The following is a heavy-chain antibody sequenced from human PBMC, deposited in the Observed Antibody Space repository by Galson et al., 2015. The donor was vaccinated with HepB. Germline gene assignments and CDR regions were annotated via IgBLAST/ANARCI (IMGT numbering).Heavy chain of an antibody. CDR1: GFTFSNYW. CDR2: VNPDGSEK. CDR3: ARDPDY. V-gene: IGHV3-7*03. J-gene: IGHJ4*02. Sequence: SLRLSCAASGFTFSNYWMNWFRQAPGKGLEWVASVNPDGSEKYYVASVKGRFTISRDNAKDSLDLQMNSLRVEDTAVYYCARDPDYWGQGTPVTVSS.